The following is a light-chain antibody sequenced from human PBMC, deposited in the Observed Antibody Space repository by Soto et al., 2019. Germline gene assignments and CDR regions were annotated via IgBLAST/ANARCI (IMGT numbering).Light chain of an antibody. Sequence: QSVLTQPPSASGSPGQSVTISCTGTSSDVGGYNYVSWYQQHPGKAHKLMIYEVSKRPSGVPDRFSGSKSGNTASLTVSGLQAEDESDYYGSSYAVSNIPYVVFGGGTQLTVL. CDR2: EVS. V-gene: IGLV2-8*01. J-gene: IGLJ2*01. CDR1: SSDVGGYNY. CDR3: SSYAVSNIPYVV.